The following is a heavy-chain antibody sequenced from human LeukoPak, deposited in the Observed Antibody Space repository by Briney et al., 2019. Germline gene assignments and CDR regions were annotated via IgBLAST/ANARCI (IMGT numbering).Heavy chain of an antibody. J-gene: IGHJ5*02. Sequence: PSETLSLTCTVSGGSISSSSYYWGWIRQPPGKGLEWIGSMYYSGSTYYNPSLKSRVTISVDTSKNQFSLKLSSVTAADTAVYYCARGNRPFDIVVVPDAGREHNWFDPWGQGTLVTVSS. CDR2: MYYSGST. CDR1: GGSISSSSYY. CDR3: ARGNRPFDIVVVPDAGREHNWFDP. V-gene: IGHV4-39*07. D-gene: IGHD2-2*01.